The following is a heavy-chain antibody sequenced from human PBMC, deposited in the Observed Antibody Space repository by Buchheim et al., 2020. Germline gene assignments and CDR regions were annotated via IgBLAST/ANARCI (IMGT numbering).Heavy chain of an antibody. CDR1: GFTFSSYG. CDR2: ISYDGSNK. Sequence: QVQLVESGGGVVQPGRSLRLSCAASGFTFSSYGMHWVRQAPGKGLEWVAVISYDGSNKYYADSVKGRFTISRDNSTNTLYLQMNSLRAEDTAVYYCAKYYYDSSNYHGVPGNWGQGT. V-gene: IGHV3-30*18. J-gene: IGHJ4*02. D-gene: IGHD3-22*01. CDR3: AKYYYDSSNYHGVPGN.